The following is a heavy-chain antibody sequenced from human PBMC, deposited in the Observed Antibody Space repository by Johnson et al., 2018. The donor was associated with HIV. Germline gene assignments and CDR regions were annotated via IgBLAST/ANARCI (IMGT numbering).Heavy chain of an antibody. Sequence: QVQLVESGGGLVNPGGSLRLSCAASGFTFSDYYMSWIRQAPGKGLEWVSYVSGSSSGIYYVDPVKGRFTMSRDKAKKSLSLQMNSLRAEESAVYYCAKGSGIVGGSDAFDIWGQGTMVTVSS. J-gene: IGHJ3*02. V-gene: IGHV3-11*04. CDR2: VSGSSSGI. D-gene: IGHD1-26*01. CDR1: GFTFSDYY. CDR3: AKGSGIVGGSDAFDI.